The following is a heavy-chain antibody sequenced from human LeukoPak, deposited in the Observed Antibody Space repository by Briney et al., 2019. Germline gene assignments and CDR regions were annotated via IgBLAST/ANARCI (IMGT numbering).Heavy chain of an antibody. J-gene: IGHJ4*02. V-gene: IGHV3-21*01. Sequence: GGSLRLSRAASGFPFSSYSMNWVRQAPGKGLEWVSSISSSSTYIYYADSVKGRFTISRDNAKNSLYLQMNSLRTEDTAVYYCAKRFRGSSGWDFDYWGQGTLVTVSS. CDR1: GFPFSSYS. CDR2: ISSSSTYI. D-gene: IGHD6-19*01. CDR3: AKRFRGSSGWDFDY.